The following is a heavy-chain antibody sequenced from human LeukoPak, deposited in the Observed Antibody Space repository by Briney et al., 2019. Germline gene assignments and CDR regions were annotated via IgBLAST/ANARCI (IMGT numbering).Heavy chain of an antibody. CDR2: ISGSGGST. J-gene: IGHJ3*02. V-gene: IGHV3-23*01. CDR3: AKGRSKRLDYYDSSGYRDAFDI. D-gene: IGHD3-22*01. CDR1: GFTFSSYA. Sequence: GGSLRLSCAASGFTFSSYAMSWVRQAPGKGLEWVSAISGSGGSTYYADSVKGRFTISRDNSKNTLYLQMNSLRAEDTAVYYCAKGRSKRLDYYDSSGYRDAFDIWGQGTMVTVSS.